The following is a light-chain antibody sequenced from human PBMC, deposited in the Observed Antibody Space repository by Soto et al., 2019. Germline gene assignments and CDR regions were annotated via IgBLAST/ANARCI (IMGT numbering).Light chain of an antibody. CDR3: SSYTGSSTLV. V-gene: IGLV2-14*01. J-gene: IGLJ2*01. CDR1: SNDIGNYNY. CDR2: EVT. Sequence: QSALTQPASVSGSPGQSITISCTGTSNDIGNYNYVSWYQQHPGKAPKLIIYEVTNRPSGVPNRFSGSKSGNTASLTISGLQAEDEADYHCSSYTGSSTLVFGGGTKLTVL.